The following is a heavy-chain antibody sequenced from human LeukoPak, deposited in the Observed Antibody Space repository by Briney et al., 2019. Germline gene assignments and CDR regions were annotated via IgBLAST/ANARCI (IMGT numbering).Heavy chain of an antibody. V-gene: IGHV1-69*04. D-gene: IGHD6-19*01. CDR3: ARSIAVAGTGDY. CDR2: IIPILGIA. CDR1: GGTFSSYA. J-gene: IGHJ4*02. Sequence: SVKVSCKASGGTFSSYAISWVRQAPGQGLEWMGRIIPILGIANYAQKFQGRVTITADKSTSTAYMELSSLRSEDTAVYYCARSIAVAGTGDYWGQGTLVTVSS.